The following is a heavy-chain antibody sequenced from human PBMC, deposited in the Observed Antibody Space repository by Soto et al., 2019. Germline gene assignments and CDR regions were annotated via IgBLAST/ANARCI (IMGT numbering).Heavy chain of an antibody. CDR2: INPSGGTT. CDR3: ARGYFDY. Sequence: QVQLVQSGTEVKKPGASVKVSCKASGYTFTTYYIHWVRQAPGQGLESMGIINPSGGTTSYTHKFQGRVTMTRDTATDTVYMELSSLRSEDTDVYYCARGYFDYWGQGTLVTVSS. CDR1: GYTFTTYY. J-gene: IGHJ4*02. D-gene: IGHD3-22*01. V-gene: IGHV1-46*01.